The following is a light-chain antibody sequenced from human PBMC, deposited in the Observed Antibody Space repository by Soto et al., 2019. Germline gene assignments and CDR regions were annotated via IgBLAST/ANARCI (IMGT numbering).Light chain of an antibody. V-gene: IGKV1-5*03. CDR3: QRYDNWPWT. J-gene: IGKJ1*01. CDR1: QNINSW. Sequence: DIHMTQSPSTLSASVGDRVTITCRASQNINSWLAWYQQKPGKAPKLLIYEASSLEKGVPARFGGSGSGTDFTLTISSLQSEDFAVYYCQRYDNWPWTFGQGTKVDI. CDR2: EAS.